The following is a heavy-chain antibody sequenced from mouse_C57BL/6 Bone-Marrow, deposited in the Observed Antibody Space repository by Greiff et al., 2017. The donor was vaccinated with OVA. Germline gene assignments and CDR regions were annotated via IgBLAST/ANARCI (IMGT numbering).Heavy chain of an antibody. CDR3: AICPYADAMDY. CDR1: GYSFTGYY. J-gene: IGHJ4*01. D-gene: IGHD1-1*01. CDR2: INPSTGGT. V-gene: IGHV1-42*01. Sequence: EVKLVESGPELVKPGASVKISCKASGYSFTGYYMNWVKQSPEKSLEWIGEINPSTGGTTYNQKFKAKATLTVDKSNSTAYMQLKSLTSEDSAVYYCAICPYADAMDYWGQGTSVTVSS.